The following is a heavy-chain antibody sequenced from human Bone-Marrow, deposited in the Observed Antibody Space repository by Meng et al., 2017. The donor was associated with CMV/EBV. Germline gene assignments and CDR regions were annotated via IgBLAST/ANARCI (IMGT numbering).Heavy chain of an antibody. CDR3: ASVGSSGLGRE. Sequence: GESLKISCAASGFTFSSYSMNWVRQAPGKGLEWVSYISSSSSTIYYADSVKGRFTISRDNAKNSLYLQMNSLRAEDTAVYYCASVGSSGLGREWGQGTLVTVSS. CDR2: ISSSSSTI. CDR1: GFTFSSYS. D-gene: IGHD6-6*01. V-gene: IGHV3-48*04. J-gene: IGHJ4*02.